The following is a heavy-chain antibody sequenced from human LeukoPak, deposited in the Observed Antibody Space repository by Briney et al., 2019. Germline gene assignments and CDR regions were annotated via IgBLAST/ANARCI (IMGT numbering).Heavy chain of an antibody. D-gene: IGHD3-22*01. Sequence: PSETLSLTCAVYGGSFSGYYWSWIRQPPGKGVEWIGEINHSGSTNYNPSLKSRVTISVDTSKNQFSLKLSSVTAADTAVYYCASSRGPKGQVVIDYWGQGTLVTVSS. J-gene: IGHJ4*02. V-gene: IGHV4-34*01. CDR3: ASSRGPKGQVVIDY. CDR1: GGSFSGYY. CDR2: INHSGST.